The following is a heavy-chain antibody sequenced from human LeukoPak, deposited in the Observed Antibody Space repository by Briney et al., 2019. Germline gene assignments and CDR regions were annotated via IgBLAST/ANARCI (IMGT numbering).Heavy chain of an antibody. D-gene: IGHD6-13*01. Sequence: GGSLSLSCAASGLNFSCNWMSWVRQAPWKGLEWVANIKQDGSEKYYVDSVKGRFTISRDNAKASLYLQMNSLRAEDTAVYYCRGSSRTFDYWGQGALVTVSS. V-gene: IGHV3-7*01. CDR1: GLNFSCNW. CDR2: IKQDGSEK. J-gene: IGHJ4*02. CDR3: RGSSRTFDY.